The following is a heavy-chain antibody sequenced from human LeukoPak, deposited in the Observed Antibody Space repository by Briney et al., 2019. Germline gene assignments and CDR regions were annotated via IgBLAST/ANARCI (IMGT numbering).Heavy chain of an antibody. Sequence: GGSLRLSCAASGFPFSSYWMSWVRQAPGKGLEWVANIKQDGSDKYYVDPVKGRFTISRDNAKKSLYLQLNSLRADDTAVYYCARLTGTTGFDYWGQGTLVTVSS. D-gene: IGHD1-1*01. CDR3: ARLTGTTGFDY. V-gene: IGHV3-7*01. CDR2: IKQDGSDK. CDR1: GFPFSSYW. J-gene: IGHJ4*02.